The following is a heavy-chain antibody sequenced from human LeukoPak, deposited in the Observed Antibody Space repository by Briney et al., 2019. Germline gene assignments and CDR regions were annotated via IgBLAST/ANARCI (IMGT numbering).Heavy chain of an antibody. CDR1: GGSISSYY. D-gene: IGHD6-13*01. Sequence: SEALSLTCTVSGGSISSYYWNWIRQPPGKGLEWIGYINYIRTTDYNPSLKSRVTISLDTSKNRFSLKLSSVTAADTAMYYCARSYSSSDHYYYYGMDVWGQGTTVTVSS. J-gene: IGHJ6*02. CDR2: INYIRTT. CDR3: ARSYSSSDHYYYYGMDV. V-gene: IGHV4-59*08.